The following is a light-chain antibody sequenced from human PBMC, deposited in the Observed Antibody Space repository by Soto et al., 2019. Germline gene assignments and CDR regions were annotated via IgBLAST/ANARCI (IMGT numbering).Light chain of an antibody. J-gene: IGKJ1*01. CDR1: QSVSSSY. Sequence: EIVLTQSPGTLSLSPGERATLSCRASQSVSSSYLAWYQQKPGQAPRLLIYGASSRATGIPDRFSGSGSGTDFTLTISRREPEEFAVYYWQQYGSSLWTFGQGTKVEIK. CDR3: QQYGSSLWT. V-gene: IGKV3-20*01. CDR2: GAS.